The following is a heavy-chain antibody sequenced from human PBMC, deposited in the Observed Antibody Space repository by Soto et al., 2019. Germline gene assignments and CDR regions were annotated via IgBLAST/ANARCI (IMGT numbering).Heavy chain of an antibody. Sequence: ASVKVSCKASGYTFTSYYMHWVRQAPGQGLEWMAIINANRGSTNYAQNFQDRVTLITDTSTSTAYMEVRCLSSDDTAIYYCARDRMHGLDFWGQGTLVTVSS. D-gene: IGHD4-17*01. CDR2: INANRGST. J-gene: IGHJ4*02. V-gene: IGHV1-46*01. CDR1: GYTFTSYY. CDR3: ARDRMHGLDF.